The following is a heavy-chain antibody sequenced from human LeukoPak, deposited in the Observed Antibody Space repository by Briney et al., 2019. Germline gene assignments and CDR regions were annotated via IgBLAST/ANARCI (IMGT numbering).Heavy chain of an antibody. Sequence: SETLSLTCTVSGYSISSGYYWGWIRQPPGKGLEWIGSIYHSGSTYYNPSLKSRVTISVDTSKNQFSLKLSSVTAADTAVYYCARDRGGETGTTSKDIWGQGTMVTVSS. CDR3: ARDRGGETGTTSKDI. CDR1: GYSISSGYY. V-gene: IGHV4-38-2*02. J-gene: IGHJ3*02. CDR2: IYHSGST. D-gene: IGHD1-1*01.